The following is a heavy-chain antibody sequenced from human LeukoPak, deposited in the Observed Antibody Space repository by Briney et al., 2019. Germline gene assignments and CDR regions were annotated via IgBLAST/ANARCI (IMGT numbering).Heavy chain of an antibody. D-gene: IGHD3/OR15-3a*01. CDR1: GFTFSSYG. Sequence: QAGGSLRLSCAASGFTFSSYGMHWVRQAPGKGLEWVAFIRYDGSNKYYADPVKGRFTISRDNSKNTLYLQMNSLRAEDTAVYYCARADFMSIQSAFDYWGQGTLVTVSS. CDR2: IRYDGSNK. CDR3: ARADFMSIQSAFDY. V-gene: IGHV3-30*02. J-gene: IGHJ4*02.